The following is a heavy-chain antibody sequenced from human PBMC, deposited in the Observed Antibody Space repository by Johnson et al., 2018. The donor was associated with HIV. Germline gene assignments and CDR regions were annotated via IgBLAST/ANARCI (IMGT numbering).Heavy chain of an antibody. Sequence: VQLVESGGGLVQPGGSLTLSCTASGFPFSSSWMHWVRQAPGKGLVWVSRINSDGGSTAYADSVKGRFTISRDNTKDTLSLQMNSLSAEDTAVYYCAKKALGDVDAFDIWGQGTMVTVSS. CDR3: AKKALGDVDAFDI. D-gene: IGHD2-21*02. V-gene: IGHV3-74*03. CDR2: INSDGGST. J-gene: IGHJ3*02. CDR1: GFPFSSSW.